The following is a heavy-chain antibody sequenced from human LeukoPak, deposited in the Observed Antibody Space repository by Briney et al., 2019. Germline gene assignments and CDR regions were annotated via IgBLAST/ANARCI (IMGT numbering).Heavy chain of an antibody. D-gene: IGHD2-15*01. CDR2: IGTAGDT. V-gene: IGHV3-13*01. Sequence: GGSLRLSCAASGFTFSSYDMHWVRQATGKGLEWVSAIGTAGDTYYPGSVKGRFTISRENAKNSLYLQMNSLRAGDTAVYYCARSCSGGSCYSGIDYWGQGTLVTVS. CDR1: GFTFSSYD. CDR3: ARSCSGGSCYSGIDY. J-gene: IGHJ4*02.